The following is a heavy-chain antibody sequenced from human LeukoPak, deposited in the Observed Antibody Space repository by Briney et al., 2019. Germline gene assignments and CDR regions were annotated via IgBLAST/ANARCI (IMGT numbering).Heavy chain of an antibody. Sequence: PGGSLRLSCAASGFTLNTYSMTWVRQAPGKGLEWVSSISGSGTYIYYADSVKGRFTISRGNAKNSLYLQMNGLRAEDTAVYYCARAYFCETSGYYYGYWGQGTLVTVSS. V-gene: IGHV3-21*01. CDR1: GFTLNTYS. CDR3: ARAYFCETSGYYYGY. D-gene: IGHD3-22*01. J-gene: IGHJ4*02. CDR2: ISGSGTYI.